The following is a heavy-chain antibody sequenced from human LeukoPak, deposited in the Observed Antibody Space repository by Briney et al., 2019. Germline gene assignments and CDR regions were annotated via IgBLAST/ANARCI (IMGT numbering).Heavy chain of an antibody. CDR3: ARDYSSGWRWGVLDY. CDR2: INGDGRNI. D-gene: IGHD6-19*01. Sequence: QPGGSLRLSCVASGFTFSSYWMHWVRQDPRKGLVWVSRINGDGRNINYADSVRGRFTISRDNAKNTLYLQMNTLRVEDTAVYYCARDYSSGWRWGVLDYWGQGTLVTVSS. V-gene: IGHV3-74*01. CDR1: GFTFSSYW. J-gene: IGHJ4*02.